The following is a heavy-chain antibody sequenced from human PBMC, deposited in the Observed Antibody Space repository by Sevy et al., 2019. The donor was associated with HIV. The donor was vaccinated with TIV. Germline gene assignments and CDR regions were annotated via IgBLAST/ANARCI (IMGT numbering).Heavy chain of an antibody. J-gene: IGHJ4*02. CDR3: AKDEGYSSGWPHFDY. CDR1: GFTFSSYG. Sequence: GGSLRLSCAASGFTFSSYGMHWVRQAPGKGLEWVAFIRYDGSNKYYADSVKGRFTISRDNSKNPLYLQMNSLRAEDTAVYYCAKDEGYSSGWPHFDYWGQGTLVTVSS. D-gene: IGHD6-19*01. CDR2: IRYDGSNK. V-gene: IGHV3-30*02.